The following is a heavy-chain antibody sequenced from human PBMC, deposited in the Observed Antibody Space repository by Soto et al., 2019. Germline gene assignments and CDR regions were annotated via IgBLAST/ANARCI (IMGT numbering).Heavy chain of an antibody. CDR2: ISGGGGST. J-gene: IGHJ4*02. CDR1: GFTISTYG. CDR3: AKVERCSSTLALL. V-gene: IGHV3-23*01. D-gene: IGHD6-13*01. Sequence: EVHLLESGGGLVQPGGSLRLSCEASGFTISTYGMSWVRQAPGKGLEWVSGISGGGGSTYYTDSVKGRFTISRDNSKNTLYLQMNSLRAEDTAVYYCAKVERCSSTLALLWGQGTLVTVSS.